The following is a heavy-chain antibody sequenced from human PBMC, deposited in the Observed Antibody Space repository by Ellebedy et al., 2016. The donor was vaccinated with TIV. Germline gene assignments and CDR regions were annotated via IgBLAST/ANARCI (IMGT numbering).Heavy chain of an antibody. D-gene: IGHD2-15*01. CDR2: ISESGGST. V-gene: IGHV3-23*01. J-gene: IGHJ4*02. CDR1: GVTFSTYA. Sequence: GGSLRPSXTDAGVTFSTYAMNWVRQASGKGLEWVSGISESGGSTYYADSVKGRFTISRDNSKDTLYLEMNSLRVDDTAVYYCAKGKVADSWGQGTLVTVSS. CDR3: AKGKVADS.